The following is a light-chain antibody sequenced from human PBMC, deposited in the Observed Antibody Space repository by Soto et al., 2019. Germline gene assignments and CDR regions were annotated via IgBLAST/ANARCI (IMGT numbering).Light chain of an antibody. CDR3: SSYTSSSTLLYV. J-gene: IGLJ1*01. Sequence: QSALTQPASVSGSPGQSITISCTGTSSYVGGYNYVSWYQQHPGKAPKLMIYDVSNRPSGVSNRFSGSKSGNTASLTISGLQAEDEADYYCSSYTSSSTLLYVFGTGTKVTVL. CDR2: DVS. V-gene: IGLV2-14*01. CDR1: SSYVGGYNY.